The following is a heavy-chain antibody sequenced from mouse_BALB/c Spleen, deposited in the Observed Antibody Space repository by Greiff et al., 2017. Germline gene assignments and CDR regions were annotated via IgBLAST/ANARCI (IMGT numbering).Heavy chain of an antibody. Sequence: VQLQQSGAELVRPGVSVKISCKGSGYTFTDYAMHWVKQSHAKSLEWIGVISTYYGDASYNQKFKGKATMTVDKSSSTAYMELARLTSEDSAIYYCARYDERYYFDYWGQGTTLTVSS. J-gene: IGHJ2*01. CDR1: GYTFTDYA. D-gene: IGHD2-14*01. CDR2: ISTYYGDA. V-gene: IGHV1S137*01. CDR3: ARYDERYYFDY.